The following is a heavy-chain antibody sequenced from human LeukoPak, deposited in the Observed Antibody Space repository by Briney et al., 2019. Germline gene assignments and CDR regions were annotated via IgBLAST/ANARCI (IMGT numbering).Heavy chain of an antibody. CDR1: GFTVSSNY. D-gene: IGHD1-26*01. CDR2: IYSGGST. CDR3: ATETIVGATRNAIDI. Sequence: GGSLGLSCAASGFTVSSNYMSWVRQAPGKGLEWVSVIYSGGSTYYADSVKGRFTISRDNSKNTLYLQMNSLRAEDTAVYYCATETIVGATRNAIDIWGQGTMVTVSS. J-gene: IGHJ3*02. V-gene: IGHV3-53*01.